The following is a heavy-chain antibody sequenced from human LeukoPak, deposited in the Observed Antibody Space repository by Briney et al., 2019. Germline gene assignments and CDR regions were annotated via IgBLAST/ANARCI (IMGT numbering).Heavy chain of an antibody. CDR2: ISWNSGSI. CDR3: ERIVVVPAEHHDVFDI. J-gene: IGHJ3*02. Sequence: GGSLRLSCAASGFTFDDYAMHWVRQAPGKGLEWVSGISWNSGSIGYADSVKGRFTISRDNAKNSLYLQMNSLRAEDTALYYCERIVVVPAEHHDVFDIWGKGKMVTVSS. CDR1: GFTFDDYA. V-gene: IGHV3-9*01. D-gene: IGHD2-2*01.